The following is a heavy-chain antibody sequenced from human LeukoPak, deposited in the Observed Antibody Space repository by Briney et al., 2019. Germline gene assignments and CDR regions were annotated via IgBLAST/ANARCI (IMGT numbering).Heavy chain of an antibody. Sequence: GASVKVSCKASGYTFAGYHVHWVRQAPGQGLEWMGWINPNSGGTNSAQKFQGRVTMTRDTSISTAYMELTGLTSDDTAIYYCTRDRLYTATMWFDTWGQGTLVTVSS. CDR2: INPNSGGT. J-gene: IGHJ5*02. CDR3: TRDRLYTATMWFDT. V-gene: IGHV1-2*02. D-gene: IGHD5-18*01. CDR1: GYTFAGYH.